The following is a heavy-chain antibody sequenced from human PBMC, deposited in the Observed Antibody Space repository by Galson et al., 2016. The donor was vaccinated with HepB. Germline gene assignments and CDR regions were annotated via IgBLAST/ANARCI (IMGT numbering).Heavy chain of an antibody. CDR2: ISSSSSYI. D-gene: IGHD3-3*01. V-gene: IGHV3-21*01. CDR3: ARDAWSGFYARDAFDI. Sequence: SLRLSCAASGFTFSSHAMNWVRQAPGKGLEWVSYISSSSSYIYYADAVKGRFIISRDNAKKSLYLQMNSLSDEDTAVYYFARDAWSGFYARDAFDIWGQWTMVTVSS. CDR1: GFTFSSHA. J-gene: IGHJ3*02.